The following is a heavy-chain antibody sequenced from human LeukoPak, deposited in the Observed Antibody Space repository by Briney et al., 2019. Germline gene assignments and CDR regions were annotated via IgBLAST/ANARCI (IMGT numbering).Heavy chain of an antibody. V-gene: IGHV3-21*01. Sequence: GGSLRLSCAASGFTFSSYSMNWVRQAPGKGLEWVSSISSSSSYIYYADSVKGRFTISRDNAKNSLYLQMNSLRAEDTAVYYCARAGFGEFLYYYYGVDVWGQGTTVTVSS. CDR1: GFTFSSYS. J-gene: IGHJ6*02. D-gene: IGHD3-10*01. CDR3: ARAGFGEFLYYYYGVDV. CDR2: ISSSSSYI.